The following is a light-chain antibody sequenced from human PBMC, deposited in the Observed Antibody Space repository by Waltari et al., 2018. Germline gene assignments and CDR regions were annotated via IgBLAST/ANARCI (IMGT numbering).Light chain of an antibody. CDR3: QQYNSWPPLT. V-gene: IGKV3-15*01. CDR2: GAS. CDR1: ESISSN. J-gene: IGKJ4*01. Sequence: ETVMTQSPATLSVSPGDRATLSCRASESISSNLAWYQQKPGQAPRLLIYGASTRATGIPARFSGSASGTEFTLTISSLQSEDIAVYYCQQYNSWPPLTFGGGTKVEIK.